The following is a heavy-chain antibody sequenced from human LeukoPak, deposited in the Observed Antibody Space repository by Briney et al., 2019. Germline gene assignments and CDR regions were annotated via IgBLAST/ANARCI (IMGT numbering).Heavy chain of an antibody. CDR3: ASSPVTWIQLWFGY. V-gene: IGHV1-69*13. D-gene: IGHD5-18*01. CDR2: IIPIFGTA. CDR1: GGTFSSYA. Sequence: SVKVSCKASGGTFSSYAISWVRQAPGQGLEWMGGIIPIFGTANYAQKFQGRATITADESTSTAYMELSSLRSEDTAVYYCASSPVTWIQLWFGYWGQGTLVTVS. J-gene: IGHJ4*02.